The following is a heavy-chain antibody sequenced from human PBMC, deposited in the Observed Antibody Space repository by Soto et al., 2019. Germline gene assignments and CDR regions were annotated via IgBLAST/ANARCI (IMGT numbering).Heavy chain of an antibody. CDR3: ARVRFLEWLPGENWFDP. D-gene: IGHD3-3*01. J-gene: IGHJ5*02. CDR1: GGTFSSYA. CDR2: IIPIFGTA. Sequence: QVQLVQSGAEVKKPGSSVKVSCKASGGTFSSYAISWVRQAPGQGLEWMGGIIPIFGTANYAQKFQGRVTITADESTSTAYMERSSLRSEDTAVYYCARVRFLEWLPGENWFDPWGQGTLVTVSS. V-gene: IGHV1-69*01.